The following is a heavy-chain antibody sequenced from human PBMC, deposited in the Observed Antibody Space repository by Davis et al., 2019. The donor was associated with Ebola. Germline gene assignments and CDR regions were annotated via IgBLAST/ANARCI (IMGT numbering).Heavy chain of an antibody. CDR3: ARASTPMAYFDY. CDR2: IYFTGTT. Sequence: SETLSLTCTVSGGSMRPFYWSWIRQPPGKGREWIGYIYFTGTTNYNPSLMTRVTMSIDTSKNQFSLRLTSVTATDTALYFCARASTPMAYFDYWGQGSLLTVSS. D-gene: IGHD2-2*01. J-gene: IGHJ4*02. CDR1: GGSMRPFY. V-gene: IGHV4-59*08.